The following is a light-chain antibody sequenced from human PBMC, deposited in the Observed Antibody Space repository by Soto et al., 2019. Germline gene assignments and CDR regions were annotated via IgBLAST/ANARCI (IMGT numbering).Light chain of an antibody. CDR1: QGIGSY. V-gene: IGKV1-9*01. CDR3: QHYNSYGT. J-gene: IGKJ1*01. Sequence: IQFTQSPSSLSASVGDRVTITCRASQGIGSYLAWYQPKPGKAPKILIYAASTLQSGVPSRFSGSGSGTEFTLTISSLQPDYFATYYCQHYNSYGTFGQGTKVDIK. CDR2: AAS.